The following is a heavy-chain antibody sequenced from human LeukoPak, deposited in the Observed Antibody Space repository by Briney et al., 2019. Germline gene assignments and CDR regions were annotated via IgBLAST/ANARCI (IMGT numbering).Heavy chain of an antibody. J-gene: IGHJ4*02. D-gene: IGHD1-1*01. CDR2: TNPGDADS. CDR1: GYSFTSYW. V-gene: IGHV5-51*01. CDR3: GRVSWAGSNSFDF. Sequence: GESLKISCKGSGYSFTSYWIGWVRQMPGKGLEWMGITNPGDADSRYSPSFQGQVTFSADRSISTAYLQWSSPKASDTAMYYCGRVSWAGSNSFDFWGQGTLVTVSS.